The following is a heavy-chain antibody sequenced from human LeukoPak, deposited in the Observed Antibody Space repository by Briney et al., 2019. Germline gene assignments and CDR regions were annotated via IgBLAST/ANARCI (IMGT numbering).Heavy chain of an antibody. CDR1: GCGFTRYW. CDR3: AGVEVIVRDAFDI. CDR2: IYPAASDT. J-gene: IGHJ3*02. D-gene: IGHD3-16*02. V-gene: IGHV5-51*01. Sequence: GAALQISFKGAGCGFTRYWIGWGRRMPGKGGEGRCIIYPAASDTTSTPSFPGQLTISPHKSIRTAYLQWRSLKASDTAMYYCAGVEVIVRDAFDIWGQGTMVTVSS.